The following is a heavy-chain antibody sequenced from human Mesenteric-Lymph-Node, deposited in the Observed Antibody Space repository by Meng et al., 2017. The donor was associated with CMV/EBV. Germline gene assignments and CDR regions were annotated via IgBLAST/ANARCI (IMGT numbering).Heavy chain of an antibody. V-gene: IGHV1-46*01. CDR3: ARDRPSIYSSSPGYYYGMDV. CDR2: INPSGGST. Sequence: ASVKVSCKASGYTFTSYYMHWVRQAPGQGLEWMGIINPSGGSTSYAQKFQGRVTMTRDTSTSTVYMELSSLRSEDTAVYYCARDRPSIYSSSPGYYYGMDVWGQGTTVTVSS. J-gene: IGHJ6*02. D-gene: IGHD6-6*01. CDR1: GYTFTSYY.